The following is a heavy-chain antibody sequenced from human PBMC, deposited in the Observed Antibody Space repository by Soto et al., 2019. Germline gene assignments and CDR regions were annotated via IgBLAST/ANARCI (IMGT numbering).Heavy chain of an antibody. CDR3: ARHGILVGPLDI. J-gene: IGHJ3*02. CDR2: IYYSGST. D-gene: IGHD2-15*01. Sequence: PSETLSLTCTVSGGSINNYYWNWIRQPPGKGLEWIGNIYYSGSTNYNPSLKSRVTISVDTSKNQFSLKLNSVAAADTAVYYCARHGILVGPLDIWGQGTMVTVSS. V-gene: IGHV4-59*08. CDR1: GGSINNYY.